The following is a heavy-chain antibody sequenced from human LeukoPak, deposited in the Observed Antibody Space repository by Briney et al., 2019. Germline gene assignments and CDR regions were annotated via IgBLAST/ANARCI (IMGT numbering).Heavy chain of an antibody. CDR2: ITKSGDQT. J-gene: IGHJ3*02. CDR1: GITFSNSA. D-gene: IGHD5-24*01. Sequence: GGSLRLSCVPSGITFSNSALSWVRQAPGKGLEWVSTITKSGDQTHYADSVRGLFTISRDIFKNTLYLQMSSLRAEDTAVYHCAKSAGKDGYRDVFDIWGQGTVVTVSS. CDR3: AKSAGKDGYRDVFDI. V-gene: IGHV3-23*01.